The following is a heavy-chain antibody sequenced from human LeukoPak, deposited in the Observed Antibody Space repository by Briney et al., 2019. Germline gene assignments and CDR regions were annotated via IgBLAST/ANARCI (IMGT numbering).Heavy chain of an antibody. CDR3: AKLPGRAADY. CDR1: GFTFSSYV. V-gene: IGHV3-23*01. CDR2: ISDSGGGT. Sequence: PGGSLRLSCAVSGFTFSSYVMNWVRQAPGKGLEWVSGISDSGGGTYYADSVKGRFTISRDNSKNTLYLQMNSLRAEDTAVYYCAKLPGRAADYWGQGTLVTVSS. J-gene: IGHJ4*02.